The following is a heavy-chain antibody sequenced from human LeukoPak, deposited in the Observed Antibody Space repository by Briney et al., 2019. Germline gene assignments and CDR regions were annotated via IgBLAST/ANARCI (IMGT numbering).Heavy chain of an antibody. D-gene: IGHD4-17*01. Sequence: GGSLRLSCAASGFTFSDYYMSWIRQAPGKGLEWVSSISSSSSYIYYADSVKGRFTISRDNAKNSLYLQMNSLRAEDTAVYYCARDYDYGDSYFDYWGQGNLVTVSS. CDR3: ARDYDYGDSYFDY. CDR2: ISSSSSYI. V-gene: IGHV3-11*06. CDR1: GFTFSDYY. J-gene: IGHJ4*02.